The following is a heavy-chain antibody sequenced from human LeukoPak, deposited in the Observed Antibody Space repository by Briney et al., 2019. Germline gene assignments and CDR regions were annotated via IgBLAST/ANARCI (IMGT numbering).Heavy chain of an antibody. D-gene: IGHD3-16*02. V-gene: IGHV4-39*02. Sequence: SETLSLTCTVSGGSISSSSYYWGWIRQPPGKGLEWIGSIYYSGSTYYNPSLKSRVTISVDTSKNQFSLKLSSVTAADTAVYYCARELGLTFGGVIVYYYYYGMDVWGQGTTVTVSS. CDR3: ARELGLTFGGVIVYYYYYGMDV. J-gene: IGHJ6*02. CDR2: IYYSGST. CDR1: GGSISSSSYY.